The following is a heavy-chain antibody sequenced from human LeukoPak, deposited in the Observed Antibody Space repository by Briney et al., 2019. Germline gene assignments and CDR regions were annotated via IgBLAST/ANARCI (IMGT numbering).Heavy chain of an antibody. V-gene: IGHV3-74*01. D-gene: IGHD3-9*01. CDR2: INRDGSST. CDR1: GVIFSNYW. J-gene: IGHJ6*03. CDR3: ARDVYDILTGYNDYYYMDV. Sequence: GGSLRLSCAASGVIFSNYWMHWVRQTPGKGLVWVSRINRDGSSTSYADSVKGRFTISRDNAKNSLYLQMNSLRAEDTAVYYCARDVYDILTGYNDYYYMDVWGKGTTVTISS.